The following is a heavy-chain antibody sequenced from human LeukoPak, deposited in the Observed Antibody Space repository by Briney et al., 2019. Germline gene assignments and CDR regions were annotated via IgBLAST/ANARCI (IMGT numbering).Heavy chain of an antibody. V-gene: IGHV4-31*03. CDR1: GGSISSGGYY. Sequence: PPETLSLTCTVSGGSISSGGYYWSWIRQHPGKGLEWIGYIYYSGSTYYNPSLKSRVTISVDTSKNQFSLKLSSVTAADTAVYYCARDPPRRYFDWLGSGGMDVWGQGTTVTVSS. D-gene: IGHD3-9*01. CDR3: ARDPPRRYFDWLGSGGMDV. J-gene: IGHJ6*02. CDR2: IYYSGST.